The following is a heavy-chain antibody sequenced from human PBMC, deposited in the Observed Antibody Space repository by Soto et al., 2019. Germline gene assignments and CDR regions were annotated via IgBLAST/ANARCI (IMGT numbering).Heavy chain of an antibody. CDR1: GGSMSDFF. Sequence: PSETLSLTCSVSGGSMSDFFWSWIRQSPERGLEWIGYVYYLGSTDYNPSLKSRVTISVDTSKRQFSLRLSSVTAADAAIYYCARDGYDGSGSPYPAYWGPGTLVTVSS. V-gene: IGHV4-59*01. CDR2: VYYLGST. J-gene: IGHJ4*02. CDR3: ARDGYDGSGSPYPAY. D-gene: IGHD3-10*01.